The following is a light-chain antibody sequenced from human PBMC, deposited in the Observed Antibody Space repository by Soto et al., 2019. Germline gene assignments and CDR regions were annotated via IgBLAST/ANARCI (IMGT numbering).Light chain of an antibody. CDR2: FVS. Sequence: DIVMTQSPLSLSVTPGEPASISCRSSQSLLHSNGYNYLDWYLQKPGQSPQLLIYFVSNRASGVPDRISGSGSGTHFTLKISRVEPEDVGVYYCMQALQTRTFGQGTKVEIK. CDR3: MQALQTRT. CDR1: QSLLHSNGYNY. J-gene: IGKJ1*01. V-gene: IGKV2-28*01.